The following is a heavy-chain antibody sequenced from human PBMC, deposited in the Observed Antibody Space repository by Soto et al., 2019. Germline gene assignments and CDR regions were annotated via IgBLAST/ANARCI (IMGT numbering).Heavy chain of an antibody. CDR3: ASGYYDRSSDFGSD. J-gene: IGHJ4*02. V-gene: IGHV3-30-3*01. CDR2: ISYDGSNK. D-gene: IGHD3-22*01. CDR1: GFTFSSYA. Sequence: QVQLVESGGGVVQPGRSLRLSCAASGFTFSSYAMHWVRQAPGKGLEWLAVISYDGSNKYYADSVKGRFTISRDNAKNKLYLQVNSLRAEGTAVYYCASGYYDRSSDFGSDWGQGTVVTVSS.